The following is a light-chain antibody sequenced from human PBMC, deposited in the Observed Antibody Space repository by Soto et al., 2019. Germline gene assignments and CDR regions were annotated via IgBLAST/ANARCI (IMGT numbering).Light chain of an antibody. V-gene: IGKV3-15*01. CDR3: QQYNKWPIT. Sequence: IVLTQSPASLSVYPGERATLSCRASQSVNNLLAWYRQKPGQAPRLLIYGASTRATGIPARFSGSGSGTEVTLTICSLQSEDFAVYYCQQYNKWPITFGLGPRLE. CDR2: GAS. J-gene: IGKJ5*01. CDR1: QSVNNL.